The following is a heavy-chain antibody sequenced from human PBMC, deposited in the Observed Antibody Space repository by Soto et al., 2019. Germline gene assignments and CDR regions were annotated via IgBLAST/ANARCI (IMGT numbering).Heavy chain of an antibody. CDR1: GFKFDDYM. J-gene: IGHJ5*01. Sequence: GCSLRLSCEASGFKFDDYMMHWVRQAPGKGLEWISLISWDGGSIDYADSIKGRFTVSRDNSKTSLYLHMHSLTSDDTAFYFCAKEGNGGSSLDSWGQGTPVTVSS. D-gene: IGHD2-15*01. CDR2: ISWDGGSI. CDR3: AKEGNGGSSLDS. V-gene: IGHV3-43*01.